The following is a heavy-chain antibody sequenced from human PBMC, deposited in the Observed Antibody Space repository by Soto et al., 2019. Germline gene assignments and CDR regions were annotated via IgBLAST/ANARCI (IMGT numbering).Heavy chain of an antibody. Sequence: SETLSLTCTVSGGSISSGDYYWSWIHHPPGKGLEWIGYIYYSVSTYYNPSLKSRVTISVDTSKNQFSLKLSSVTAADTAVYYCARGHPRYYDFWSGYPRTFFYYFGMEVWDNGNTAT. CDR1: GGSISSGDYY. CDR2: IYYSVST. D-gene: IGHD3-3*01. CDR3: ARGHPRYYDFWSGYPRTFFYYFGMEV. V-gene: IGHV4-30-4*01. J-gene: IGHJ6*04.